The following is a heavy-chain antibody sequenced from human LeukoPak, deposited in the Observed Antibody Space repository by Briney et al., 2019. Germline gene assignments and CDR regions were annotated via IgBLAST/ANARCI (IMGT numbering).Heavy chain of an antibody. J-gene: IGHJ4*02. V-gene: IGHV4-34*01. CDR3: ARGDDGGYDSDLDY. CDR1: GGSFSGYY. D-gene: IGHD5-12*01. Sequence: SETLSLTCAVYGGSFSGYYWSWIRQPPGKGLEWIGKINHSGSTNYNPSLKSRVTISVDTSKNQFSLKLSSVTAADTAVYYCARGDDGGYDSDLDYWGQGTLVTVSS. CDR2: INHSGST.